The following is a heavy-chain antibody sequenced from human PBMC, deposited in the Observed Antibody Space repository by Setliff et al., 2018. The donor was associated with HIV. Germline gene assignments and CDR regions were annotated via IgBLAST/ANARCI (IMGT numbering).Heavy chain of an antibody. J-gene: IGHJ3*02. V-gene: IGHV4-59*11. D-gene: IGHD3-16*01. CDR2: IYNSVIT. CDR3: ARDYTNAFDI. CDR1: GDPISNHY. Sequence: SETLSLTCNVSGDPISNHYWNWIRQPPGKGLEWIATIYNSVITNYNPSLKSRVTISVDTSKNQFSLNLNSVTAADTAVYYCARDYTNAFDIWGQGTMVTVSS.